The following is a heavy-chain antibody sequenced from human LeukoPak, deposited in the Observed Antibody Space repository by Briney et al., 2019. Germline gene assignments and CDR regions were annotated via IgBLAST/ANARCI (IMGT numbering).Heavy chain of an antibody. CDR1: GFSFSTYS. D-gene: IGHD1-26*01. CDR3: ARDLYSGSRRFNWSDP. V-gene: IGHV3-48*01. CDR2: ISGDSTTI. Sequence: PGGSLRLSCTSSGFSFSTYSMNWVRQAPGKGLEWVSYISGDSTTIYYADSVKGRFTVSRDNAKDSLYLQVNSLRAEDTAVYYCARDLYSGSRRFNWSDPWGPGTLVTVSS. J-gene: IGHJ5*02.